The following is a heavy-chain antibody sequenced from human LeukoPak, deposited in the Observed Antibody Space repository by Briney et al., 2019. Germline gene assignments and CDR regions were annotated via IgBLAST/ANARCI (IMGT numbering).Heavy chain of an antibody. V-gene: IGHV1-69*05. Sequence: SVKVSCKASGSTFRSYAISWVRQAPGQGLEWMGGIIPIFGTANYAQKFQGRVTITTDESTSTAYMELSSLRSEDTAVYYCARDMGSSGNWFDPWGQGTLVTVSS. CDR1: GSTFRSYA. D-gene: IGHD6-6*01. J-gene: IGHJ5*02. CDR2: IIPIFGTA. CDR3: ARDMGSSGNWFDP.